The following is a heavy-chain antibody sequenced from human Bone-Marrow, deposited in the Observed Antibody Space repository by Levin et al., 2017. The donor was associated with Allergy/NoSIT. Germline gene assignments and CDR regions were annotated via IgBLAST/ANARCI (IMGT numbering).Heavy chain of an antibody. V-gene: IGHV3-74*01. CDR3: ARDVVAGSGSLDY. CDR1: GFSFSSYW. D-gene: IGHD3-10*01. J-gene: IGHJ4*02. CDR2: IRGDGGDT. Sequence: AGGSLRLSCAASGFSFSSYWIHWVRQVPGKGLVWVSRIRGDGGDTNYADSVKGRFSISRDNAKNTLYLQMNSLRVEDTAVYYCARDVVAGSGSLDYWGQGTLVTVSS.